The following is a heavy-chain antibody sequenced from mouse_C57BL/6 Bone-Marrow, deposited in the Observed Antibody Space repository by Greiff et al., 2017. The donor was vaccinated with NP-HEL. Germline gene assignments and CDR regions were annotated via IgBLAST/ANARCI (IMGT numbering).Heavy chain of an antibody. J-gene: IGHJ3*01. CDR2: IHPNSGST. D-gene: IGHD2-2*01. CDR3: ARLYGYDEVVIAY. CDR1: GYTFTSYW. Sequence: QVQLQQPGAELVKPGASVKLSCKASGYTFTSYWMHWVKQRPGQGLEWIGMIHPNSGSTNYNEKFKSKATLTVDKSSSTAYMQLSSLTSEDSAVYYCARLYGYDEVVIAYWGQGTLVTVSA. V-gene: IGHV1-64*01.